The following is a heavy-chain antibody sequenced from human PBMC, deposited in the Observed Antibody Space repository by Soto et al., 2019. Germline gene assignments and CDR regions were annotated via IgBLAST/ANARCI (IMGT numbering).Heavy chain of an antibody. V-gene: IGHV3-15*07. CDR1: GFTFSNAW. J-gene: IGHJ4*02. D-gene: IGHD3-10*01. CDR3: TTLEVRGVSTTPFDF. Sequence: GGSLRLSCAASGFTFSNAWMNWVRQAPGKGLEWVGRIKSKTDGGTTDYAAPVKGRFTISRDDSKNTLYLQMNSLKTEDTAVYYCTTLEVRGVSTTPFDFCGQGTLVTVSS. CDR2: IKSKTDGGTT.